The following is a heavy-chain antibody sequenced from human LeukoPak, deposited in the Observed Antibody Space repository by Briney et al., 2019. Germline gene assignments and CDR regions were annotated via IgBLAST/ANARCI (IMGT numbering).Heavy chain of an antibody. CDR1: GDTYSTYA. J-gene: IGHJ6*04. D-gene: IGHD2-2*01. CDR2: IVPISDTT. V-gene: IGHV1-69*06. CDR3: ARGASVRVVPMSYYYAMDV. Sequence: SVKVSCKASGDTYSTYAFNWVRQAPGQGLEWTGGIVPISDTTNYAQTLQGRVTITADKSTNTVYMELSSLTSEDTGVYYCARGASVRVVPMSYYYAMDVWGEGTTVIVSS.